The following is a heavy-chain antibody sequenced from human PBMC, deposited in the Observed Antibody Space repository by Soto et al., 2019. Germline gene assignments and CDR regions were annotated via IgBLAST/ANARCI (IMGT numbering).Heavy chain of an antibody. CDR2: INAGNGNT. V-gene: IGHV1-3*01. D-gene: IGHD3-3*01. J-gene: IGHJ4*02. CDR3: ARDRITIFGVVTYYFDY. Sequence: QVPLVQSGAEVKKPGASVKVSCKASGYTFTSYAMHWVRQAPGQRLEWMGWINAGNGNTKYSQKFQGRVTITRDTSASTAYMELSSLRSEDTAVYYCARDRITIFGVVTYYFDYWGQGTLVTVSS. CDR1: GYTFTSYA.